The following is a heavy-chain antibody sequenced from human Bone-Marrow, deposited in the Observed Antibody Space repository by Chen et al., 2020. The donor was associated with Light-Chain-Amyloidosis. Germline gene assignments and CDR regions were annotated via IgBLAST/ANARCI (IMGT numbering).Heavy chain of an antibody. J-gene: IGHJ4*02. CDR2: IRYDGSNK. CDR3: AEINTN. Sequence: GQLVQSGGGLVQPGGSLRLSCEASGFTFSGYWMSWVRQAPGKGLEWVAFIRYDGSNKYYADSVKGRFTISRDNSKNTLYLQMNSLRAEDTAVYYCAEINTNWGQGTLVTVSS. CDR1: GFTFSGYW. V-gene: IGHV3-30*02.